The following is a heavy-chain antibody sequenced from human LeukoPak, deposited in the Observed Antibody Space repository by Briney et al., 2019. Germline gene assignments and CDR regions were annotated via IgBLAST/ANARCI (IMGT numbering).Heavy chain of an antibody. V-gene: IGHV5-51*01. Sequence: GESLKISCTASGYTFDIYWIGWVRQMPGKGLEWMGIIYPRDSDTRYSPSFQGQVTISADKSISTAYLQWNSLKASDTAMYYCARHIQGYSVDYWGQGTLVTVSS. CDR3: ARHIQGYSVDY. CDR1: GYTFDIYW. D-gene: IGHD5-18*01. J-gene: IGHJ4*02. CDR2: IYPRDSDT.